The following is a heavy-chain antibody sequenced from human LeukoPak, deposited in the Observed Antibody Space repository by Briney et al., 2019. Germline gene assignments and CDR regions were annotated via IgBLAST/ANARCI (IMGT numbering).Heavy chain of an antibody. Sequence: GESLKISCKGSGYRFTTYWIAWVRQMPGKGLEWMGIIYPGDSDTKYSPSFQGQVTISVDKSISTAYLQWSSLEASDPAMYYCARSGSGRYFDYWGQGTLVTVSS. D-gene: IGHD3-10*01. V-gene: IGHV5-51*01. CDR1: GYRFTTYW. CDR2: IYPGDSDT. J-gene: IGHJ4*02. CDR3: ARSGSGRYFDY.